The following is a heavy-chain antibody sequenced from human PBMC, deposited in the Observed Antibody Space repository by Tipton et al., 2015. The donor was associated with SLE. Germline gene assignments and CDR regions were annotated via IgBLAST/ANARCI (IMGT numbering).Heavy chain of an antibody. D-gene: IGHD1-1*01. Sequence: LRLSCTVSGGSISSYYWSWIRQPPGKGLEWIGYIYYSGSTNYNPALKSRVTLSVAPSTNQFPLNLSSVTAADTAVYYCARETTGDTDYYDGMDVWGQGTTVTVSS. V-gene: IGHV4-59*01. CDR3: ARETTGDTDYYDGMDV. J-gene: IGHJ6*02. CDR2: IYYSGST. CDR1: GGSISSYY.